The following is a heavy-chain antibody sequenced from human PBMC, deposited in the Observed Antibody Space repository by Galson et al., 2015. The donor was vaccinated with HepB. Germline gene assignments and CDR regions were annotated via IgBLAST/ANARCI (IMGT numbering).Heavy chain of an antibody. V-gene: IGHV1-24*01. CDR2: FDPEDGET. CDR3: AKKGAPKLFCCLYP. CDR1: GFTLTGLS. J-gene: IGHJ5*02. D-gene: IGHD1-26*01. Sequence: SVKVSCKVSGFTLTGLSMHWVRQAPGKGLEWMGRFDPEDGETVYAQRFQGRITMTEDTSADTAYMELRSLRSEDTAMYYCAKKGAPKLFCCLYPLGLGTLVTVAS.